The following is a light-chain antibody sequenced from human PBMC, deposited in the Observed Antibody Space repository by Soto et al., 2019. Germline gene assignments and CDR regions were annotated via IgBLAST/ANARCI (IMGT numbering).Light chain of an antibody. Sequence: EIVLTQSPGTLSLSPGERATLSCRASQSVSSSYLAWYQQKPGQAPRLLIYGASTRATGIPARFSGSGSGTDFTLTISSLEPEDFAVYYCQQRSSWPPALSFGGGTKVDI. J-gene: IGKJ4*01. CDR1: QSVSSSY. V-gene: IGKV3D-20*02. CDR3: QQRSSWPPALS. CDR2: GAS.